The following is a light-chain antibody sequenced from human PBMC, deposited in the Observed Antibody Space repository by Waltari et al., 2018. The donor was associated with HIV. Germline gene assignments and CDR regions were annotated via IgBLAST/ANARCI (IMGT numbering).Light chain of an antibody. CDR2: EVN. V-gene: IGLV2-8*01. CDR1: SSDIGGYNY. J-gene: IGLJ3*02. Sequence: QSALTQPPSASGSPGQSVTISCTGTSSDIGGYNYVSWYQQYPGKAPKVMIQEVNKRPSGVPDRFSGSKSGNTASLTVSGLQAEDEAYYYCSSYAGSNSWVFGGGTKLTVL. CDR3: SSYAGSNSWV.